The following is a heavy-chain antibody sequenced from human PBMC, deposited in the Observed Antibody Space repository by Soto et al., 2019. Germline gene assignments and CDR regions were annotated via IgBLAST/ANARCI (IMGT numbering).Heavy chain of an antibody. J-gene: IGHJ4*02. CDR1: GXTFSSYS. V-gene: IGHV3-23*01. D-gene: IGHD5-18*01. CDR3: AKGVSQYTPLALFDY. CDR2: ISGSDGRT. Sequence: GSLRLSCAASGXTFSSYSMSWVRQAPGKGLEWVSTISGSDGRTYSTDSVKGRFTISRDNSRNTAYLQMNSMRVEDTAVYYCAKGVSQYTPLALFDYWGRGTLGTVSS.